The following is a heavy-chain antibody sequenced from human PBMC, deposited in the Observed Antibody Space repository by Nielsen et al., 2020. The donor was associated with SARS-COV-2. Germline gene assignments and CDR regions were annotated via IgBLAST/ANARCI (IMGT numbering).Heavy chain of an antibody. D-gene: IGHD6-19*01. CDR3: ARDDSEGYSSGCPDY. CDR2: IIPIFGTA. J-gene: IGHJ4*02. V-gene: IGHV1-69*13. CDR1: GGTFSSYA. Sequence: SVKVSCKASGGTFSSYAISWVRQAPGQGLEWMGGIIPIFGTANYAQKFQGRVTITADESTSTAYMELSSLRSEDTAVYYCARDDSEGYSSGCPDYWGQGTLVTVSS.